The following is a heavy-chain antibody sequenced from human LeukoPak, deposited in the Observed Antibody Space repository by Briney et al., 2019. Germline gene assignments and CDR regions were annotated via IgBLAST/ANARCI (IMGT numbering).Heavy chain of an antibody. CDR2: INSDGSST. D-gene: IGHD3-10*01. Sequence: GGSLRLSCAASGFTFSSYWMHWVRQAPGKGLVWVSRINSDGSSTSYADSVKGRFTISRDNAKNTLYLQMNSLRAEDTAVYYCARAPPRGPFDYWGQGTLVTVSS. CDR1: GFTFSSYW. CDR3: ARAPPRGPFDY. J-gene: IGHJ4*02. V-gene: IGHV3-74*01.